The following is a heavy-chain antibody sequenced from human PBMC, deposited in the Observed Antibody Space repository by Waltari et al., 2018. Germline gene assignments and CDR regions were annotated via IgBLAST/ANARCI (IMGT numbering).Heavy chain of an antibody. CDR2: IYYSGNT. D-gene: IGHD1-26*01. V-gene: IGHV4-39*07. CDR1: SGAISSSGYY. CDR3: ARADTSTSYFYYYMDV. Sequence: QLQLQESGPGLVKPSETLSLTCTVSSGAISSSGYYWGWIRQPPGKGLEWMGSIYYSGNTYYNPSLKNRVTISVDTSKNQFSLKVTSVTAADAAIYYCARADTSTSYFYYYMDVWGKGTTVTVSS. J-gene: IGHJ6*03.